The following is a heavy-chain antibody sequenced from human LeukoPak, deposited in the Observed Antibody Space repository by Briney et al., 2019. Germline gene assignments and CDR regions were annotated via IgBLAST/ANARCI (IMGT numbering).Heavy chain of an antibody. CDR2: ISGSGGST. CDR3: AKDMVVDIVVVVAAYFDY. J-gene: IGHJ4*02. V-gene: IGHV3-23*01. Sequence: GGSLRLSCAASGFTFSSYAMSWVRQAPGKGLEWVSAISGSGGSTHYADSVKGRFTISRDNSKNTLYLQMNSLRAEGTAVYYCAKDMVVDIVVVVAAYFDYWGQGTLVTVSS. D-gene: IGHD2-15*01. CDR1: GFTFSSYA.